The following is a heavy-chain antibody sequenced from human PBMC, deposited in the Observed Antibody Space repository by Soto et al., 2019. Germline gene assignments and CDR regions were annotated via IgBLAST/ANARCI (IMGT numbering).Heavy chain of an antibody. CDR3: ATDEIGAAAGYYYYYGMDV. CDR2: FDPEDGET. Sequence: GASVKVSCKVSGYTLTELSMHWVRQAPGKGLEWMGGFDPEDGETIYAQKFQGRVTMTEDTSTDTAYMELSSLRSEDTAVYYCATDEIGAAAGYYYYYGMDVWGQGTTVTVSS. J-gene: IGHJ6*02. CDR1: GYTLTELS. D-gene: IGHD6-13*01. V-gene: IGHV1-24*01.